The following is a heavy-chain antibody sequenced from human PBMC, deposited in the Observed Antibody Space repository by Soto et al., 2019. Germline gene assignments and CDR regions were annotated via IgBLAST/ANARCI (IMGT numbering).Heavy chain of an antibody. CDR3: ARAIPVSSFTFCGMDV. V-gene: IGHV1-18*01. CDR2: ISAYNGNT. Sequence: ASVKVSCKASGYTFTSYGISWVRQAPGQGLEWMGWISAYNGNTNYAQKLQGRVTMTTDTSTSTAYMELRSLRSDDTAVYYCARAIPVSSFTFCGMDVWGQGTTVTVSS. CDR1: GYTFTSYG. J-gene: IGHJ6*02. D-gene: IGHD3-16*01.